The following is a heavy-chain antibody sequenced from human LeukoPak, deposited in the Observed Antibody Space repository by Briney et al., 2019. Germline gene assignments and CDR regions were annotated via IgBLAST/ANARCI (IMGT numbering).Heavy chain of an antibody. CDR1: GFTFSSYS. Sequence: GGSLRLSCAASGFTFSSYSMNWVRQAPGKGPEWVSYISSSSSTIYYADSVKGRFTISRDNAKNSLYLQMNSLRAEDTAVYYCARGTTVTTFDPWGQGTLVTVSS. D-gene: IGHD4-17*01. CDR3: ARGTTVTTFDP. J-gene: IGHJ5*02. CDR2: ISSSSSTI. V-gene: IGHV3-48*01.